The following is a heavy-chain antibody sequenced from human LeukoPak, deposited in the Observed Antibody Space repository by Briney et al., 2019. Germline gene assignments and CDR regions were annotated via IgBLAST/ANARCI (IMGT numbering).Heavy chain of an antibody. CDR2: IYYSGST. D-gene: IGHD3-3*01. V-gene: IGHV4-31*03. Sequence: PSQTLSLTCTVSGGSISSGGYYWSWIRQHPGKGLEWIGYIYYSGSTYYNPSLKSRVTISVDTSKNQFSLKLSSVTAADTAVYYCAKEAKVLRFLVLLPYYFDYWGQGTLVTVSS. CDR3: AKEAKVLRFLVLLPYYFDY. CDR1: GGSISSGGYY. J-gene: IGHJ4*02.